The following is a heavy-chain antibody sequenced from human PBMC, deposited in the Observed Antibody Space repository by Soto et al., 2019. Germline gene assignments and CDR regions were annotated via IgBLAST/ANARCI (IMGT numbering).Heavy chain of an antibody. D-gene: IGHD6-19*01. J-gene: IGHJ4*02. CDR1: GYTFTSYY. V-gene: IGHV1-46*01. CDR2: INPSGGGT. CDR3: ARGDYNSGWI. Sequence: QVQLVQSGAEVKKPGASVKVSCKASGYTFTSYYVHWVRQAPGPGLEWMGIINPSGGGTSYAQKFQGRVTMTRDKFTSTDDMELSSLRSEDTAVYYCARGDYNSGWIWGQGTLVTVSS.